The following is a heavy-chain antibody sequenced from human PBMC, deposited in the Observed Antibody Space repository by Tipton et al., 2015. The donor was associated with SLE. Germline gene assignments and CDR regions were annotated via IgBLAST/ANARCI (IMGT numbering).Heavy chain of an antibody. V-gene: IGHV4-34*01. CDR2: INHSGST. J-gene: IGHJ2*01. D-gene: IGHD5-18*01. CDR1: GGSFSGYY. CDR3: ARGGPPWIQLWYLWYFDL. Sequence: LSLTCAVYGGSFSGYYWSWIRQPPGKGLEWIGEINHSGSTNYNPSLKSRVTISVDTSKYQFSLKLSSVTAADTAVYYCARGGPPWIQLWYLWYFDLWGRGTLVTVSS.